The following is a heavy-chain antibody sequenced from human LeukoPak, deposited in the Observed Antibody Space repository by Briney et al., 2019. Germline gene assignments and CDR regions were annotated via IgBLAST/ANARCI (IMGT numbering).Heavy chain of an antibody. J-gene: IGHJ4*02. Sequence: GGSLRLSCAASGFTFTSYSMNWVRQAPGKGLEWVSTISGGGGSTYNADSVKGRFTISRHNSKNTLYLQVNSLRAEDTAVYYCAKGGKWDVTPFDYWGQGTLVTASS. CDR2: ISGGGGST. V-gene: IGHV3-23*01. CDR3: AKGGKWDVTPFDY. CDR1: GFTFTSYS. D-gene: IGHD1-26*01.